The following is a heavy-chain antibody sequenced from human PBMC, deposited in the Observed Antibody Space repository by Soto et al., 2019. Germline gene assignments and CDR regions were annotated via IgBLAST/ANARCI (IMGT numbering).Heavy chain of an antibody. CDR1: GGVFSKYV. J-gene: IGHJ4*02. V-gene: IGHV1-69*13. D-gene: IGHD2-8*01. CDR3: ASASLMIGPVPPY. CDR2: IIPLSGTA. Sequence: SVKVSCKASGGVFSKYVLSWVRQAPGQGLEWMGGIIPLSGTADYAQKFQGRVTITADDSTNTADMELRSLRFKDTAMDYCASASLMIGPVPPYWGQ.